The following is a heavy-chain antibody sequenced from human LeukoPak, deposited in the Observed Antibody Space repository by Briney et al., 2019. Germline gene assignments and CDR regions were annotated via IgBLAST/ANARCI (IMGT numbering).Heavy chain of an antibody. CDR3: EGGGRGYFDY. V-gene: IGHV1-8*03. J-gene: IGHJ4*02. CDR1: GYTFTSYD. CDR2: LNPNSGNT. D-gene: IGHD3-10*01. Sequence: GASVKVSCKASGYTFTSYDINWVRQATGQGLEWMGWLNPNSGNTGYAQKFQVRVTITRNTAISTDYMELSSLRSEDPAVHYCEGGGRGYFDYWGQGTLVTVSS.